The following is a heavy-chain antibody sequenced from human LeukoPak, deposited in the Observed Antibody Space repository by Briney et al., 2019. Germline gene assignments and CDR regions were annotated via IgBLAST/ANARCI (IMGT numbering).Heavy chain of an antibody. CDR3: ARVYSSGWYPYYYYYYGMDV. CDR2: MNPNSGNT. Sequence: GASVKVSCKASGYTFTSYDINWVRQATGQGLEWMGWMNPNSGNTGYAQKFQGRATMTRNTSISTAYMELSSLRSEDTAVYYCARVYSSGWYPYYYYYYGMDVWGQGTTVTVSS. D-gene: IGHD6-19*01. CDR1: GYTFTSYD. J-gene: IGHJ6*02. V-gene: IGHV1-8*01.